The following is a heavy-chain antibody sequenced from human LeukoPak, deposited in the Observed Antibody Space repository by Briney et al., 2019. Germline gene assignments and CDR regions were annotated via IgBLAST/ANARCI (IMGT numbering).Heavy chain of an antibody. V-gene: IGHV3-7*01. D-gene: IGHD3-22*01. CDR3: ARERVKDSSGYYLKAPYYFDY. CDR2: IKQDGSEK. Sequence: GGSLRLSCAASGFTFSSYWMSWVRQAPGKGLEWVANIKQDGSEKYYVDSVKGRFTISRDNAKNSLYLQMNSLRAEDTAVYYCARERVKDSSGYYLKAPYYFDYWGQGTLVTVSS. J-gene: IGHJ4*02. CDR1: GFTFSSYW.